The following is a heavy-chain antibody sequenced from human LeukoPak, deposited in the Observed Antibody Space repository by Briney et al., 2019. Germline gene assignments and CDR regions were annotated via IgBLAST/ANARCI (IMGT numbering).Heavy chain of an antibody. D-gene: IGHD2-8*01. CDR1: GGTFSSYA. CDR2: IIPIFGTA. CDR3: ASRIMLGDTSFDY. Sequence: SVKVSCKASGGTFSSYAISWVRQAPGQGLEWMGGIIPIFGTANYAQKFQGRVTITADKSTSTAYMELSSLRSEDTAVYYCASRIMLGDTSFDYWGQGTLVTVSS. V-gene: IGHV1-69*06. J-gene: IGHJ4*02.